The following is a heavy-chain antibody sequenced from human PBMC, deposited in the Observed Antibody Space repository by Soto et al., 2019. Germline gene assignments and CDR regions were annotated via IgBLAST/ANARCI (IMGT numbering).Heavy chain of an antibody. CDR1: GFTFDDYA. V-gene: IGHV3-9*01. D-gene: IGHD2-2*01. Sequence: ALRLSCAASGFTFDDYAMHWVRQAPGKGLEWVSGISWNSGSIGYADSVKGRFTISRDNAKNSLYLQMNSLRAEDTALYYCATRGRGYCSSTSCCYDYWGQGTLVTVSS. J-gene: IGHJ4*02. CDR2: ISWNSGSI. CDR3: ATRGRGYCSSTSCCYDY.